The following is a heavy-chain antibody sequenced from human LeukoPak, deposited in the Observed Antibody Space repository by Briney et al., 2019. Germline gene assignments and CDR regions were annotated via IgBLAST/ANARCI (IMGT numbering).Heavy chain of an antibody. Sequence: PGGSLRLSCAAPGLIFDDYTMHWVRQAPGKGLEWVSLISRNGAVTKYADSVRGRFTVSRDNAKNSLYLQMNSLRAEDTAVYYCAELGITMIGGVWGKGTTVTISS. CDR1: GLIFDDYT. CDR2: ISRNGAVT. J-gene: IGHJ6*04. CDR3: AELGITMIGGV. D-gene: IGHD3-10*02. V-gene: IGHV3-43*01.